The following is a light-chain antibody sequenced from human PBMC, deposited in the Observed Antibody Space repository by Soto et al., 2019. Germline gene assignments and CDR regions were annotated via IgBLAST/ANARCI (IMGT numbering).Light chain of an antibody. CDR2: DVR. Sequence: QSALTQPASVSGSPGQSITISCTGTSSDVGGYNYVSWYQQHPGKAPKLMIYDVRNRPSGVSNRLSGSKSVNTASLTISGLQAEDEADYYCSSYTTISTYVFGTGTKLTVL. V-gene: IGLV2-14*03. CDR3: SSYTTISTYV. J-gene: IGLJ1*01. CDR1: SSDVGGYNY.